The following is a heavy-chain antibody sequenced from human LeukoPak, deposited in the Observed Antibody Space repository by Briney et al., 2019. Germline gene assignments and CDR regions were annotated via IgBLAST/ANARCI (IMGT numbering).Heavy chain of an antibody. D-gene: IGHD2-2*01. CDR2: IYYSGST. Sequence: SETLSLTCTVSGGSISSYYWSWIRQPPGKGLEWIGYIYYSGSTNYSPSLKSRVTISVDTSKNQFSLKLSSVTAADTAVYYCARGPIFVPAAVDWGQGTLVTVSS. CDR1: GGSISSYY. CDR3: ARGPIFVPAAVD. V-gene: IGHV4-59*01. J-gene: IGHJ4*02.